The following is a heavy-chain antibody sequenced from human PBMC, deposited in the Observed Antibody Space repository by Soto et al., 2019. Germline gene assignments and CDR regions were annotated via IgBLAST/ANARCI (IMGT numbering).Heavy chain of an antibody. Sequence: ALETLSLTWTVSGGSISSYYWRWIRQPPGKGLEWIGYIYYSGSTNYNPSLKSRVTISVDTSKNQFSLKLSSVTAADTAVYYCARDKGLNFDYWGQGTLVTVS. CDR2: IYYSGST. V-gene: IGHV4-59*01. J-gene: IGHJ4*02. CDR3: ARDKGLNFDY. D-gene: IGHD2-21*01. CDR1: GGSISSYY.